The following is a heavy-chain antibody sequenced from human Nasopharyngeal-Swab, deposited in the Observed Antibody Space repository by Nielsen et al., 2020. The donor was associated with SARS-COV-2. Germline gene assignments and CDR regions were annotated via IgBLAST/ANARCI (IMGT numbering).Heavy chain of an antibody. CDR2: ISYDGSNK. Sequence: GGSLRLSCAASGFTFSRYTMRWVRQALGKGLEWVAVISYDGSNKYYADSVKGRFTISRDISKNTLYLQMNSLRAEDTAVFYCASTPLDSSGYYYAFHYWGRGTLVTVSS. J-gene: IGHJ4*02. CDR1: GFTFSRYT. V-gene: IGHV3-30-3*01. CDR3: ASTPLDSSGYYYAFHY. D-gene: IGHD3-22*01.